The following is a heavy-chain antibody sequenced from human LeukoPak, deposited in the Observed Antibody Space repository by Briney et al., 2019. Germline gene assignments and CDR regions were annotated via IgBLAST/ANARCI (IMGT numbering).Heavy chain of an antibody. CDR3: AIGGTYGSGS. V-gene: IGHV3-74*01. J-gene: IGHJ4*02. Sequence: GGSLRLSCVASGFTFANTWMHWVRQAPGKGRVWVSLINNDGSTTNYADSVKGRFTISRDNAKNTVYLQMNSLRVEDTAVYYCAIGGTYGSGSWGQGTLVTVSS. D-gene: IGHD3-10*01. CDR2: INNDGSTT. CDR1: GFTFANTW.